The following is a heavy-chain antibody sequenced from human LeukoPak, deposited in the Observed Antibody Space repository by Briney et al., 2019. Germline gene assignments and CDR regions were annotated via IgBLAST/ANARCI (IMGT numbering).Heavy chain of an antibody. J-gene: IGHJ4*02. D-gene: IGHD6-19*01. CDR1: GGSISSSSYY. Sequence: SETLSLTCTVSGGSISSSSYYWGWIRQPPGKGLEWIGSIYYSGSTYYNPSLKSRVTISVDTSKNQFSLKLSSVTAADTAVYYCARRSFVQWLAYFDYWGQGTLVTVSS. V-gene: IGHV4-39*07. CDR3: ARRSFVQWLAYFDY. CDR2: IYYSGST.